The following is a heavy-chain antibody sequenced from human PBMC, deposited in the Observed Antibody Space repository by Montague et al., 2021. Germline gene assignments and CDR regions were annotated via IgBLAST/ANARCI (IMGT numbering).Heavy chain of an antibody. CDR1: GFTFNNYF. CDR2: IGTSGSFT. J-gene: IGHJ4*02. V-gene: IGHV3-11*06. D-gene: IGHD6-13*01. CDR3: ARVGLTVAAGMIDY. Sequence: SLRLSCAASGFTFNNYFMSWFRQAPGKGLEWVSYIGTSGSFTRYADSVKGRFTISRDNAMNSLYLQMTAVRGEDTAVYYCARVGLTVAAGMIDYWGQGTLVTVSS.